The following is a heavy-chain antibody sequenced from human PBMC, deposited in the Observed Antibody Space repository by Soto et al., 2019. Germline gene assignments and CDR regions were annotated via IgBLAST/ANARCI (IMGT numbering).Heavy chain of an antibody. CDR3: ARLGGYYQALDH. J-gene: IGHJ4*02. CDR1: GGSLSSSSYY. CDR2: VYYTGTT. D-gene: IGHD3-3*01. Sequence: SETLSLTCTVSGGSLSSSSYYWTWVRRPPGKGLEWVGYVYYTGTTMYNPSLKSRLTISVDRSKNQVSLNLTSVTAADTAVYFCARLGGYYQALDHWSQGTLVTVSS. V-gene: IGHV4-61*05.